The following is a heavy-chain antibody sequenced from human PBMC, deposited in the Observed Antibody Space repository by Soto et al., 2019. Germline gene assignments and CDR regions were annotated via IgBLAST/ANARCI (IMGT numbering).Heavy chain of an antibody. Sequence: QVQLVESGGGVVQPGRSLRLSCAVSGFTVSTYGMHWVRQAPGKGLERVAVISRDGGTKYYADSVKGRVTISRDNSRNTLFLEMNSLRGADMAVYYCTGDVASGYWGQGALVTVSS. V-gene: IGHV3-30*03. CDR1: GFTVSTYG. CDR3: TGDVASGY. D-gene: IGHD7-27*01. J-gene: IGHJ4*02. CDR2: ISRDGGTK.